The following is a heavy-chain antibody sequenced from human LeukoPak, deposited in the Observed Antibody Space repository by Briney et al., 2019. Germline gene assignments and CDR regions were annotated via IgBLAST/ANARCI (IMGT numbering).Heavy chain of an antibody. CDR1: GGSISSYY. J-gene: IGHJ4*02. CDR3: ARAGEVPRGSYTRFDY. CDR2: IYYSGST. D-gene: IGHD1-26*01. Sequence: SETLSLTCTVSGGSISSYYWSWIRQPPGKGLEWIGYIYYSGSTNYNPSLKSRVTISVDTSKNQFSLKLSSVTAADTAVYYCARAGEVPRGSYTRFDYWGQGTLVTVSS. V-gene: IGHV4-59*01.